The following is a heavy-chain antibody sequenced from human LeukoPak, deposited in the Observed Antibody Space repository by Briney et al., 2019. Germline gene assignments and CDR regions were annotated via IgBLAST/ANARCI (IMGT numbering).Heavy chain of an antibody. D-gene: IGHD6-6*01. CDR1: GYTFTGYD. J-gene: IGHJ4*02. Sequence: VASVKVSCKASGYTFTGYDINWVRQATGQGLEWMGWMNPNSGNTGYAQKFQGRVTMTRNTSISTAYMELSSLRSEDTAVYYCARGPLDSSSTFDYWGQGTLVTVSS. CDR3: ARGPLDSSSTFDY. CDR2: MNPNSGNT. V-gene: IGHV1-8*01.